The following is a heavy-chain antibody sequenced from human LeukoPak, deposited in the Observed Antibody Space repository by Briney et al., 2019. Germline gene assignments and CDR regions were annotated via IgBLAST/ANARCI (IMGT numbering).Heavy chain of an antibody. Sequence: PSETLSLTCTVSGGSISSYYWSWIRQPPGKGLEWIGYIYHSGSTYYNPSLKSRVTISVDRSKNQFSLKLSSVTAADTAVYYCARALGYYDSSGYYPSVAFDIWGQGTMVTVSS. V-gene: IGHV4-59*12. D-gene: IGHD3-22*01. CDR2: IYHSGST. J-gene: IGHJ3*02. CDR3: ARALGYYDSSGYYPSVAFDI. CDR1: GGSISSYY.